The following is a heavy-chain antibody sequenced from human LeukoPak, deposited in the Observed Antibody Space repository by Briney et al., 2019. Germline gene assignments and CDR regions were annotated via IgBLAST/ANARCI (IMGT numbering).Heavy chain of an antibody. CDR3: AKGIVGATTTNWFDP. CDR2: ISGSGGST. J-gene: IGHJ5*02. CDR1: GFTFSSYA. Sequence: PGGSLRLSCAASGFTFSSYAMSWVRQAPGKGLEWVSAISGSGGSTYYADSVKGRFTISRDNAKNSLYLQMNSLRAEDTALYYCAKGIVGATTTNWFDPWGQGTLVTVSS. V-gene: IGHV3-23*01. D-gene: IGHD1-26*01.